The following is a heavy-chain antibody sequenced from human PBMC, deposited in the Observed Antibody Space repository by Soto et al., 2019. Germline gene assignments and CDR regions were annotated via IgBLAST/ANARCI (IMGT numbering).Heavy chain of an antibody. V-gene: IGHV3-33*01. CDR3: ARAVAGSTGVDY. CDR1: GFTFSSYG. D-gene: IGHD6-19*01. J-gene: IGHJ4*02. CDR2: IWYDGSNK. Sequence: QVQLVESGGGVVQPGRSLRLSCAASGFTFSSYGMHWVRQAPGKGLEWVAVIWYDGSNKYYADSVKGRFTISRDNSKKTLYLQMNSLRAEDTAVYYCARAVAGSTGVDYWGQGTLVTVSS.